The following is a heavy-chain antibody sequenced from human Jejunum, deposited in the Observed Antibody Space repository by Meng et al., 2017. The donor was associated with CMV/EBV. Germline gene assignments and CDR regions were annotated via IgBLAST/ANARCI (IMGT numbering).Heavy chain of an antibody. V-gene: IGHV1-8*02. D-gene: IGHD4-23*01. CDR3: ARDYGGKSGWCDP. Sequence: SRYNFTNYDINWVRQATGQGLEWMGWMNHTSGKKGSAQKLQGRVIRTRDISISTAYMELSNLRSEDSASYYCARDYGGKSGWCDPWGQGTLVTVSS. J-gene: IGHJ5*02. CDR2: MNHTSGKK. CDR1: RYNFTNYD.